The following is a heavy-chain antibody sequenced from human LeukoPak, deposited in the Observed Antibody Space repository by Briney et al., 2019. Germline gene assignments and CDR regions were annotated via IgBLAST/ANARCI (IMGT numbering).Heavy chain of an antibody. V-gene: IGHV1-69*13. D-gene: IGHD2-15*01. CDR1: AGTFSSYA. J-gene: IGHJ4*02. Sequence: ASVKVSCKASAGTFSSYAISWVRQAPGQGLEWMGGIIPIFGTANYAQKFQGRVTITADESTSTAYMELSSLRSEDTAVYYCARDTHCSGGSCYFGYWGQGTLVTVSS. CDR2: IIPIFGTA. CDR3: ARDTHCSGGSCYFGY.